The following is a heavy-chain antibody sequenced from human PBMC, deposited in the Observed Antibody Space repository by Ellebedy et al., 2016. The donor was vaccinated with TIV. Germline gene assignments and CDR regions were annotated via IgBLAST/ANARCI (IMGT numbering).Heavy chain of an antibody. D-gene: IGHD6-13*01. CDR1: GFTLSNYA. CDR2: ISGSVARI. J-gene: IGHJ4*02. V-gene: IGHV3-23*01. Sequence: PGGSLRLSCAASGFTLSNYAMSWVRQAPGKGLGGISVISGSVARIYYADSVKGRFTISRDISKNTLYLQMNSLRADDTAVYYCAKGSIAAALTCLDYWGQGTLVTVAS. CDR3: AKGSIAAALTCLDY.